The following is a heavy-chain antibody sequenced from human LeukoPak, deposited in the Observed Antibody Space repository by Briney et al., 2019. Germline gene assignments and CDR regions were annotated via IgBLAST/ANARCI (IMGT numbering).Heavy chain of an antibody. CDR3: AKGLQPRGSYTSDYYYYYMDV. D-gene: IGHD1-26*01. CDR1: GYTFTGYY. V-gene: IGHV1-2*02. Sequence: ASVKVSCKASGYTFTGYYMHWVRQAPGQGLEWMGWINPNSGGTNYAQKFQGRVTMTRDTSISTAYMELSRLRSDDTAVYYCAKGLQPRGSYTSDYYYYYMDVWGKGTTVTVSS. J-gene: IGHJ6*03. CDR2: INPNSGGT.